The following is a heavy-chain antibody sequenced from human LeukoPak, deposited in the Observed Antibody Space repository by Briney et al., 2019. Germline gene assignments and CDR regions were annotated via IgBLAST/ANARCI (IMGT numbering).Heavy chain of an antibody. Sequence: PSQTLSLTCAVSGGSISSGGYSWSWIRQPPGKGLEWIGYISHSGSTYYYPSLKSRVTISVDRSKNQFSLKLSSVTAADTAMYYCARGRDYGDYARFDPWGQGTLVTVSS. CDR1: GGSISSGGYS. D-gene: IGHD4-17*01. V-gene: IGHV4-30-2*01. CDR3: ARGRDYGDYARFDP. J-gene: IGHJ5*02. CDR2: ISHSGST.